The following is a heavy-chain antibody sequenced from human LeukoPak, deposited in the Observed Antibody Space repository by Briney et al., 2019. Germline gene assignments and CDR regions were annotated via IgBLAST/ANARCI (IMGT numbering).Heavy chain of an antibody. J-gene: IGHJ4*02. D-gene: IGHD3-10*01. CDR3: ARDTYVYGSGNYRLDY. CDR2: IYTSGST. V-gene: IGHV4-4*07. Sequence: PSETLSLTCTVSGGSISSYYWSWIRRPAGKGLEWIGRIYTSGSTNYNPSLKSRVTMSVDTSKNQFSLKLSSVTAADTAVYYCARDTYVYGSGNYRLDYWGQGTLVTVSS. CDR1: GGSISSYY.